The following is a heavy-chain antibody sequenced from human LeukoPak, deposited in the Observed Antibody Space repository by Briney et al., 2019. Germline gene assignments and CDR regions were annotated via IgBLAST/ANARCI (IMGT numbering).Heavy chain of an antibody. CDR2: IYYSGST. Sequence: SETLSLTCTVSGGSISSGDYYWSWIRQPPGKGLEWIGYIYYSGSTYYNPSLKSRVTISVDTPKNQFSLKLSSVTAADTAVYYCARTHSYGGFDYWGQGTLVTVSS. D-gene: IGHD4-23*01. CDR1: GGSISSGDYY. J-gene: IGHJ4*02. V-gene: IGHV4-30-4*01. CDR3: ARTHSYGGFDY.